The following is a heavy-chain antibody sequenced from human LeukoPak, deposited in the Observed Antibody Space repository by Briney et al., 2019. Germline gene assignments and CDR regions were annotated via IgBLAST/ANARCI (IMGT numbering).Heavy chain of an antibody. CDR2: IYYSGST. D-gene: IGHD6-19*01. CDR3: ARGVAGYNWFDP. Sequence: SETLSLTCTVSGGSISSSSYHWGWIRQPPGKGLEWIGSIYYSGSTYYNPSLKSRVTISVDTSKNQFSLKLSSVTAADTAVYYCARGVAGYNWFDPWGQGTLVTVSS. CDR1: GGSISSSSYH. V-gene: IGHV4-39*01. J-gene: IGHJ5*02.